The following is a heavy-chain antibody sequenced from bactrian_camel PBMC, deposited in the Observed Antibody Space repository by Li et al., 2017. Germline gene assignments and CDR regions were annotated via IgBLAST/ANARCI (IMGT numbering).Heavy chain of an antibody. J-gene: IGHJ4*01. Sequence: VQLVESGGGSVQTGGSLRLSCAASGLWYNADCMAWFRQVPGKGREWVAAIDSDGSAFLADSVKGRFTISVKGRFTISRDNAKNTVYLQMNDLKPEDAGMYYCAAATGCTAGGMFHGKHYWGQGTQVTVS. CDR1: GLWYNADC. CDR3: AAATGCTAGGMFHGKHY. D-gene: IGHD7*01. CDR2: IDSDGSAFLA. V-gene: IGHV3S1*01.